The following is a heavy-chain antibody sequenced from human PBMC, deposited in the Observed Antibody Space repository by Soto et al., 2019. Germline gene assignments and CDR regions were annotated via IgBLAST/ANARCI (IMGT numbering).Heavy chain of an antibody. J-gene: IGHJ6*02. CDR1: GFTLSNYA. V-gene: IGHV3-48*02. CDR3: ARTKLVEFFFINVDVYDMDV. CDR2: ISSDSRYI. D-gene: IGHD3-16*01. Sequence: VQLVESGGGLVQPGGSLRLSCAASGFTLSNYAVNWVRQAPGKGLEWVSYISSDSRYIYYGDSVKGRFTISRDNARNSVYLQMNSLRDEDTAVYYCARTKLVEFFFINVDVYDMDVWGQGTPVTVSS.